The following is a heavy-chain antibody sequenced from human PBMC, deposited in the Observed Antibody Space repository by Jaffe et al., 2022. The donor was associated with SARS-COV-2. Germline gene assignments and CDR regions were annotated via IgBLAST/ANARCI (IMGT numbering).Heavy chain of an antibody. J-gene: IGHJ5*02. Sequence: QVQLVESGGGVVQPGGSLRLSCVGSGSILHNYAVHWVRQTPGKGLEWVAMISYSGRMTHLTASVEGRFTLDRDNSKNTVYLQMNNLKTEDAGLYYCARDQFAELAGAEYGWLDPWGQGTLVSVSS. V-gene: IGHV3-30-3*01. CDR1: GSILHNYA. D-gene: IGHD6-6*01. CDR3: ARDQFAELAGAEYGWLDP. CDR2: ISYSGRMT.